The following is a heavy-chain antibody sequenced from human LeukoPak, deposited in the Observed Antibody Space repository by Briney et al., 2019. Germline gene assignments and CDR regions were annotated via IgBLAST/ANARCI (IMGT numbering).Heavy chain of an antibody. CDR3: ERHRCSGGSCYPMNWFDP. CDR1: GCSISSSSYY. CDR2: IYYSGST. Sequence: SETLSLTCTVSGCSISSSSYYWGWIRHPPGKGLEGIGSIYYSGSTYYNPSLKSRVTISVYTSKNQFSLKLSSVTAADTAVYYCERHRCSGGSCYPMNWFDPWGQGTLVTVSS. D-gene: IGHD2-15*01. V-gene: IGHV4-39*01. J-gene: IGHJ5*02.